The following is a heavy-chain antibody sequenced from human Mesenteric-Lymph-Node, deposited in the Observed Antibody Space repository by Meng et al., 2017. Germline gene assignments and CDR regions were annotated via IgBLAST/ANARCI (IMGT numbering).Heavy chain of an antibody. J-gene: IGHJ4*02. V-gene: IGHV3-21*01. D-gene: IGHD6-19*01. CDR1: GFTFSSYS. Sequence: GGSLRLSCAASGFTFSSYSMNWVRQAPGKGLEWVSSISSSSSYIYYADSVKGRFTISRDNAKNSLYLQMNSLRAEDTAVYYCARGIEHSGWYRGQFDYWGQGTLVTVSS. CDR3: ARGIEHSGWYRGQFDY. CDR2: ISSSSSYI.